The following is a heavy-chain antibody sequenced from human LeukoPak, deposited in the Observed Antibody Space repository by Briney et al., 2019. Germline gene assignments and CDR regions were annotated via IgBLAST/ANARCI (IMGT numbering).Heavy chain of an antibody. Sequence: GGSLRLSCAASGFTFNNYAMHWVRQAPGKGLEWVAVISYDGSNKYYADSVKGRFTISRDNSENTLYLQMNSLRTEDTAVYYCARCKASSSWYDGSDYWGQGTLVTVSS. V-gene: IGHV3-30-3*01. CDR2: ISYDGSNK. D-gene: IGHD6-13*01. CDR1: GFTFNNYA. CDR3: ARCKASSSWYDGSDY. J-gene: IGHJ4*02.